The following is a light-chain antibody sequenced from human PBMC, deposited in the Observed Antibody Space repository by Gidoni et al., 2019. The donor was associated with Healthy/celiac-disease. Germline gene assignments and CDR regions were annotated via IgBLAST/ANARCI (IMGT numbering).Light chain of an antibody. CDR1: SSDVGGYNY. Sequence: QSALTQPASVSGSPGQSITISCTGTSSDVGGYNYVSWYQQHPGKAPKLMIYDVSNRPSGVSNRFSGSKSGNTASLTISGLQAEDEADYYCSSYTSSSIVVFGGGTKLXV. CDR2: DVS. J-gene: IGLJ2*01. V-gene: IGLV2-14*01. CDR3: SSYTSSSIVV.